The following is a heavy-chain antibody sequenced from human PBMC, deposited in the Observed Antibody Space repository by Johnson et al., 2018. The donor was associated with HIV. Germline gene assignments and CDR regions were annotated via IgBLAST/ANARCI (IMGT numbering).Heavy chain of an antibody. J-gene: IGHJ3*02. V-gene: IGHV3-66*01. CDR1: GFTFDNFV. Sequence: VQLVESGGSVVRPGGSLRLSCAASGFTFDNFVMSWVRQAPGKGLEWVSVIYSGGSTYYADSVKGRFTISRDNSKNTLYLQMNSLKTEDTAVYYCAREPEGWAFDIWGQGTMVTVSS. CDR2: IYSGGST. CDR3: AREPEGWAFDI. D-gene: IGHD2-15*01.